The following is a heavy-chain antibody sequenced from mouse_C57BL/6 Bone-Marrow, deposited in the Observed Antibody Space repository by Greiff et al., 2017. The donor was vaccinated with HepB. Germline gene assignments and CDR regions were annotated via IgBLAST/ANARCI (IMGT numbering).Heavy chain of an antibody. CDR1: GYTFTSYW. Sequence: QVHVKQSGAELVKPGASVKLSCKASGYTFTSYWMHWVKQRPGQGLEWIGMIHPNSGSTNYNEKFKSKATLTVDKSSSTAYMQLSSLTSEDSAVYYCARGWLLPYYAMDYWGQGTSVTVSS. J-gene: IGHJ4*01. CDR2: IHPNSGST. CDR3: ARGWLLPYYAMDY. D-gene: IGHD2-3*01. V-gene: IGHV1-64*01.